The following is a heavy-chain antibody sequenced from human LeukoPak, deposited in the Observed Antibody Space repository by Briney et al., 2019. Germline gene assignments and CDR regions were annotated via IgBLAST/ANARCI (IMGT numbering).Heavy chain of an antibody. D-gene: IGHD3-22*01. Sequence: GGSLRLSCAASRFTFSSYSMNWVRQAPGKGLEWVSSISSSSSYIYYADSVKGRFTISRDNAKNSLYLQMNSLRAEDTAVYYCALVEYYDSSGYYGGVGPYYFDYWGQGTLVTVSS. V-gene: IGHV3-21*04. CDR2: ISSSSSYI. CDR1: RFTFSSYS. J-gene: IGHJ4*02. CDR3: ALVEYYDSSGYYGGVGPYYFDY.